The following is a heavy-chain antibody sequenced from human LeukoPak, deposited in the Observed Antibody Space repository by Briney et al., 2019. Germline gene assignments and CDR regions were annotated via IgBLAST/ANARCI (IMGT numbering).Heavy chain of an antibody. V-gene: IGHV1-24*01. CDR2: FDPEDGET. Sequence: GASVKVSCKVSGYTLTELSMHWVRRAPGKGLEWMGGFDPEDGETIYAQKFQGRVTMTEDTSTDTAYMELSSLRSEDTAVYYCATTNYGSGSTLDYWGQGTLVTVSS. CDR1: GYTLTELS. CDR3: ATTNYGSGSTLDY. D-gene: IGHD3-10*01. J-gene: IGHJ4*02.